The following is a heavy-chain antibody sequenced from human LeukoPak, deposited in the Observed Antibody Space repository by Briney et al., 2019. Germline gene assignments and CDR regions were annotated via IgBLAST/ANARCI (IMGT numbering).Heavy chain of an antibody. CDR2: IIPIFGTA. CDR1: GGTFISYA. Sequence: SVKVSCKASGGTFISYAISWVRQAPGEGGEWMGGIIPIFGTANYVQKFQGRVTITADESTSTAYMELTSLRSEDTAVYYSARLSGNVVVPAAIRDYWGQGTLVTVSS. J-gene: IGHJ4*02. D-gene: IGHD2-2*01. V-gene: IGHV1-69*13. CDR3: ARLSGNVVVPAAIRDY.